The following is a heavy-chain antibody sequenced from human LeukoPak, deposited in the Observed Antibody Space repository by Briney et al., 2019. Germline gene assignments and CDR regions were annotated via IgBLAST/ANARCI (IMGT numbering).Heavy chain of an antibody. Sequence: GGSLRLSCAASGFTFSSFAMSWVRQAPGKGLEWVSTISSSGSGTYYADSVKGRFTISRDNSNNALYLQMNSPRAEDSAVYFCAKGGSSWSRWDYWGQGTLVTVST. CDR1: GFTFSSFA. CDR2: ISSSGSGT. V-gene: IGHV3-23*01. D-gene: IGHD6-13*01. J-gene: IGHJ4*02. CDR3: AKGGSSWSRWDY.